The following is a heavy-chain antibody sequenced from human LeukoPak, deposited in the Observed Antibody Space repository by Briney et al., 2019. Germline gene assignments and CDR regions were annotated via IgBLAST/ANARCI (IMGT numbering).Heavy chain of an antibody. J-gene: IGHJ4*02. Sequence: GGSLRLSCAASGFTFSSYWTSWVRQAPGKGLGWVANIKQDGSEKYYVDSVKGRFTISRDNAKNSLYLQMNSLRAEDTAVYYCARVDLLTVTYDYWGQGTLVTVSS. CDR3: ARVDLLTVTYDY. D-gene: IGHD4-17*01. V-gene: IGHV3-7*03. CDR2: IKQDGSEK. CDR1: GFTFSSYW.